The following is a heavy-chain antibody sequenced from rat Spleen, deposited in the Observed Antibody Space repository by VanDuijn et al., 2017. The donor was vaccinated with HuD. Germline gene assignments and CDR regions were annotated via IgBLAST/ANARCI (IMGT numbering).Heavy chain of an antibody. CDR3: VRANRESYAHFDY. CDR2: IWTGGST. Sequence: QVQLKESGPGLVQPSQTLSLTCTVSGFSLSNYHVHWVRQPPGQGLEWMGVIWTGGSTAYNSSFQSRLSVSRDISKSQVFLRMNSLQTEDTATYYCVRANRESYAHFDYWGQGVMVTVSS. V-gene: IGHV2-32*01. D-gene: IGHD1-12*01. CDR1: GFSLSNYH. J-gene: IGHJ2*01.